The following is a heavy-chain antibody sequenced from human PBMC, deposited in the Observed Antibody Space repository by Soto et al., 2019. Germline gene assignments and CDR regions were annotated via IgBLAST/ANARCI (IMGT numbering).Heavy chain of an antibody. CDR3: ARPPGGHDAGGNYMDV. D-gene: IGHD2-8*02. Sequence: QVQLLQSGSEVKKPGSSVKVSCRASGGSLSSYPVTWVRQAPGQGLEWMGRIIPIVGLTNYAQKFQGRVTITADKSTSAGYMELSSLRSDDTAVYYCARPPGGHDAGGNYMDVWGKGTTVIVSS. CDR2: IIPIVGLT. V-gene: IGHV1-69*02. J-gene: IGHJ6*03. CDR1: GGSLSSYP.